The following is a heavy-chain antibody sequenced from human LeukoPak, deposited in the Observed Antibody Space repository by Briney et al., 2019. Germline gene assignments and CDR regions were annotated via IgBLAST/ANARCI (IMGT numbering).Heavy chain of an antibody. J-gene: IGHJ6*02. CDR3: AKDYTGFFGMDV. V-gene: IGHV3-23*01. D-gene: IGHD2/OR15-2a*01. CDR1: GFTFSNFA. Sequence: PGGSLRLSCTTSGFTFSNFAMSWVRQAPGEGLGWVSIISGSGADTFYTDSVKGRFTISRDNPKNTVYLQISSLRVEDTAVYYCAKDYTGFFGMDVWGQGTTVTVSS. CDR2: ISGSGADT.